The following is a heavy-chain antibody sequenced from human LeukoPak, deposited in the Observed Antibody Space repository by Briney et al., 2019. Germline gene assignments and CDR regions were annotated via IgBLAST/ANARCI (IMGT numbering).Heavy chain of an antibody. Sequence: GWSLRLSCAASGFTFSSFGMHWVRQAPGKGLEWVAVISYDGSNKYYADSVKGRFTISRDNSKNTLCLQMNSLKAEDTAVYYCAKEGDYGDLDYWGQGTLVTVSS. D-gene: IGHD4-17*01. CDR3: AKEGDYGDLDY. V-gene: IGHV3-30*18. J-gene: IGHJ4*02. CDR2: ISYDGSNK. CDR1: GFTFSSFG.